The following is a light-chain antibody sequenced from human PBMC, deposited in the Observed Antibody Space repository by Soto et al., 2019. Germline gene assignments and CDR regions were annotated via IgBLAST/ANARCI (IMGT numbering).Light chain of an antibody. V-gene: IGLV2-23*01. CDR2: EGS. CDR1: SSDVGSYNL. J-gene: IGLJ3*02. Sequence: QSALTQPASVSGSPGQSITISCTGTSSDVGSYNLVSWYQQHPGKAPKLMIYEGSKRPSGVSNRFSGSKSGNTASLTISGLQAEDEADYYCCSYAGSSTPFGGGTKLTGL. CDR3: CSYAGSSTP.